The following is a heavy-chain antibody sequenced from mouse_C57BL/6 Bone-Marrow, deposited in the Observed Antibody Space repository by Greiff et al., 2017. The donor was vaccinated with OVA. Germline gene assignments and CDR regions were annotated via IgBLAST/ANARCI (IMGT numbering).Heavy chain of an antibody. Sequence: EVMLVESGGGLVKPGGSLKLSCAASGFTFSDYGMHWVRQAPEKGLEWVAYISSGSSSIYYADTVKGRFTISRDNAKNTLFLQMTSLRSEDTAMYYCARIYYDYDGAYWGQGTLVTVSA. V-gene: IGHV5-17*01. CDR1: GFTFSDYG. CDR3: ARIYYDYDGAY. D-gene: IGHD2-4*01. J-gene: IGHJ3*01. CDR2: ISSGSSSI.